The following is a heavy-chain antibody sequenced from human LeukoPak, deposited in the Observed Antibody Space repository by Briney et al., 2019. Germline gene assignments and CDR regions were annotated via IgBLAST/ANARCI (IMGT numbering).Heavy chain of an antibody. V-gene: IGHV4-59*01. J-gene: IGHJ4*02. Sequence: SETLSLTCTVSGGSISGYYWSWIREPPGKGLEWSGDIYYSGSTNYNPSLKSRVTISVDTSKNQFSLKLSSVTAADTAVYYCTRGQKYISGYTVTELGSGYFDYWGQGTLVTVSS. D-gene: IGHD5-18*01. CDR2: IYYSGST. CDR3: TRGQKYISGYTVTELGSGYFDY. CDR1: GGSISGYY.